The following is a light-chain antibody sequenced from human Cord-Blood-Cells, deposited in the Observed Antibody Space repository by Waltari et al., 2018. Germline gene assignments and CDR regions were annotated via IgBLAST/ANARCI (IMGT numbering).Light chain of an antibody. V-gene: IGLV2-14*01. CDR1: SSDVGGYNY. CDR2: EVS. CDR3: SSYTSSSTQV. Sequence: QSALTQPASVSGPPGQSITSSCTGTSSDVGGYNYVSWYQQHPGKAPKLMIYEVSKRPSGVSNRFSGSKSGNTASLTISGLQAEDEADYYCSSYTSSSTQVFGTGTKVTVL. J-gene: IGLJ1*01.